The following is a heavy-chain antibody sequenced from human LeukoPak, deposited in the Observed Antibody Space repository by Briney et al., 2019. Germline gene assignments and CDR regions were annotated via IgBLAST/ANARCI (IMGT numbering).Heavy chain of an antibody. V-gene: IGHV1-69*05. CDR1: GATVTSYT. J-gene: IGHJ6*03. D-gene: IGHD3-3*01. Sequence: SVKLSCTAAGATVTSYTISWVRQAPGQGVGWMGGMIPIFGTANNEKKYQGRGAVTTDESTSTAYMDPSSLRSGDTAAYYCARVLLDCVSDKPASDYVDVWGKGTTCTVSS. CDR3: ARVLLDCVSDKPASDYVDV. CDR2: MIPIFGTA.